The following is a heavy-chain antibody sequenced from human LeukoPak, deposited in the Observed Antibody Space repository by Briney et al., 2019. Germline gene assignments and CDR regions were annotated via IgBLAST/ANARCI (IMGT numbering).Heavy chain of an antibody. Sequence: ASVKVSCKASGYTFTSYYMHWVRQAPGQGLEWLGIINPSGGSTSYAQKFQGRVTMTRDTSTSTVYMELSSLRSEDTAVYYCASSPKPPGYYGSGSYYGGGDYFDYWGQGTLVTVS. V-gene: IGHV1-46*01. CDR3: ASSPKPPGYYGSGSYYGGGDYFDY. CDR2: INPSGGST. CDR1: GYTFTSYY. J-gene: IGHJ4*02. D-gene: IGHD3-10*01.